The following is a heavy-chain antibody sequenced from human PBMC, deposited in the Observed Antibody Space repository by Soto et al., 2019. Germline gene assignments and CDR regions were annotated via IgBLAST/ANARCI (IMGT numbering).Heavy chain of an antibody. V-gene: IGHV4-39*01. Sequence: QLQLQESGPGLVKPSETLSLTCTVSGGSISSSSYYWGWIRQPPGKGLEWIGSIYYSGSTYYNPSLKSRVTISVDTSKNQFSLKLSSVTAADTAVYYCARQKEDCSGGSCRRGLYAFDIWGQGTMVTVSS. CDR3: ARQKEDCSGGSCRRGLYAFDI. J-gene: IGHJ3*02. D-gene: IGHD2-15*01. CDR2: IYYSGST. CDR1: GGSISSSSYY.